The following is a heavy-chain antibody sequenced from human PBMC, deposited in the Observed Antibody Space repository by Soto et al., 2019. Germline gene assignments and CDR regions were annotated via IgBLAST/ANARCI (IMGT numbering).Heavy chain of an antibody. CDR2: ISSNGVGT. V-gene: IGHV3-64*01. CDR3: ARRARADFYYMDV. Sequence: EVQLAESGGGLAQPGGSLRLSCAASGFTLSGYAMDWVRQAPGTGLEYVSGISSNGVGTYYANSVQGRFTISRDNSKNTVYLQMGSLRPEDMAVYYCARRARADFYYMDVWGKGTTVTVSS. D-gene: IGHD6-6*01. CDR1: GFTLSGYA. J-gene: IGHJ6*03.